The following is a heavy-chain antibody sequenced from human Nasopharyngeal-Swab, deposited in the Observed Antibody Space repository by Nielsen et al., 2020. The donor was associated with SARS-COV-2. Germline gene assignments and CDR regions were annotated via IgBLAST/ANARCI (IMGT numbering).Heavy chain of an antibody. D-gene: IGHD3-22*01. CDR1: GFTFSSYG. CDR2: IWNDGSNI. CDR3: TRAYDRGGYFFRLVDD. Sequence: SLKISCTASGFTFSSYGMHWVRQAPGKGLEWVAKIWNDGSNIQYADSVKGRFTISRDNSMNTLYLQMNSLRVEDTAVYYCTRAYDRGGYFFRLVDDWGQGVLVTVST. V-gene: IGHV3-33*01. J-gene: IGHJ4*02.